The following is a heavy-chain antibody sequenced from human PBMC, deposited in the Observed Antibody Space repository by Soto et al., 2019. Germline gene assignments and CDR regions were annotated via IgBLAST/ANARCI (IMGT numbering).Heavy chain of an antibody. J-gene: IGHJ3*02. V-gene: IGHV6-1*01. D-gene: IGHD6-19*01. CDR3: ARTGYSCGWAYDAFDI. CDR2: TYYRSKWYN. CDR1: GDSVSSNSAA. Sequence: PSQTLSLTCAISGDSVSSNSAAWNWIRQSPSRGLEWLGRTYYRSKWYNDYAVSVKSRITINPDTSKNQFSLQLNSVTPEDTAVYYCARTGYSCGWAYDAFDIWGQGTMVTVSS.